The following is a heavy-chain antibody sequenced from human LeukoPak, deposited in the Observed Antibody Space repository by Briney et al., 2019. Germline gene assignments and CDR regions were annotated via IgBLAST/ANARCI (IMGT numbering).Heavy chain of an antibody. CDR3: AKNPVAIVGATNAFDI. J-gene: IGHJ3*02. V-gene: IGHV3-23*01. Sequence: GGSLRLSCAASGFTFSGYAMNWVRQAPGKGLEWVSAISGSGGSTYYADSVKGRFTISRDNYKNTLYLQMNSLRAEDTAVYYCAKNPVAIVGATNAFDIWGQGTMVTVSS. CDR2: ISGSGGST. CDR1: GFTFSGYA. D-gene: IGHD1-26*01.